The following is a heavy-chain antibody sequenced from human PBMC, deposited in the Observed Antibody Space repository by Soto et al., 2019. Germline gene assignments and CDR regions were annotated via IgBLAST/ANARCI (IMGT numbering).Heavy chain of an antibody. D-gene: IGHD4-17*01. Sequence: GGSLRLSCAASGFTFSSYAMHWVRQAPGKGLEWVAVISYDGSNKYYADSVKGRFTISRDNSKNTLYLQMNSLRAEDTAVYYCARVLTRKLYGDYRGYFDYWGQGTLVTVSS. CDR1: GFTFSSYA. J-gene: IGHJ4*02. CDR3: ARVLTRKLYGDYRGYFDY. CDR2: ISYDGSNK. V-gene: IGHV3-30-3*01.